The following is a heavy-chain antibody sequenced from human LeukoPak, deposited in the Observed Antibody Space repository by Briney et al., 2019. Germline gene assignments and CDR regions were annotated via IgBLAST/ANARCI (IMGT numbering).Heavy chain of an antibody. Sequence: AASVTVSCTASGYTFTGYYMHWVRQAPGQGLEWMGRINPNNGATNYAQKLQGRVTITGDTSISTAYMELSSLRSDDTAVYYCTRESGSYHGNDYWGQGTLVTVSS. J-gene: IGHJ4*02. CDR2: INPNNGAT. V-gene: IGHV1-2*06. D-gene: IGHD1-26*01. CDR1: GYTFTGYY. CDR3: TRESGSYHGNDY.